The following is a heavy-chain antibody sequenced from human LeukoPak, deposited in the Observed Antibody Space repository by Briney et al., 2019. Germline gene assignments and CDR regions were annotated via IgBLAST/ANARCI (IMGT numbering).Heavy chain of an antibody. Sequence: ASVRVSCKASGYTFTIYGISWVRQAPGRGLEWVGWISAYNGNTNYAQMLQGRVTLTTGASTSTAYMELRSLRSDDTAVYDCARDRDGYCSGSSGYWYMDVWGKGTTVTVSS. D-gene: IGHD2-15*01. CDR1: GYTFTIYG. CDR2: ISAYNGNT. CDR3: ARDRDGYCSGSSGYWYMDV. J-gene: IGHJ6*03. V-gene: IGHV1-18*01.